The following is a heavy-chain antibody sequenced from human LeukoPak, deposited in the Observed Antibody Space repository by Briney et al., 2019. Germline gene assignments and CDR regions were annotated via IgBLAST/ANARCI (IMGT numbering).Heavy chain of an antibody. D-gene: IGHD2-8*01. CDR2: ISYDGSNK. CDR1: GFTFSSYA. J-gene: IGHJ6*02. V-gene: IGHV3-30-3*01. CDR3: ARVVFSDYYYYGMDV. Sequence: PGGSLRLSCAASGFTFSSYAMHWVRQAPGKGLEWVAVISYDGSNKYYADSVKGRFTISRDNSKNTLYLQMNSLRAEDTAVYYCARVVFSDYYYYGMDVWGQGTTVTVSS.